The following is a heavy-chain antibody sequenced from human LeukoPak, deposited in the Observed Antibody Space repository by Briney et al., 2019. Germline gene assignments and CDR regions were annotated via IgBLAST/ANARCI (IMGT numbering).Heavy chain of an antibody. Sequence: SETLSLTCTVSGGSINSGDYYWSWIRQHPGKGLEWIGYIYYSGSTYYDPSLKSRVTISVDTSKNQFSLKLSSVTAADTAVYYCVRTTMVRGVIDYWGQGTLVTVSS. J-gene: IGHJ4*02. V-gene: IGHV4-31*03. D-gene: IGHD3-10*01. CDR1: GGSINSGDYY. CDR3: VRTTMVRGVIDY. CDR2: IYYSGST.